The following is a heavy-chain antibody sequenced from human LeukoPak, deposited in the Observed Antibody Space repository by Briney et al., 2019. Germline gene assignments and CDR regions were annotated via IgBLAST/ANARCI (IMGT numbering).Heavy chain of an antibody. CDR2: IYYSGST. V-gene: IGHV4-39*01. J-gene: IGHJ5*02. Sequence: SETLSLTCTVSGGSISSSSYYWGWIRQPPGTGLEWLGSIYYSGSTYYNPSLKSRVTISVDTSKNQFSLKLSSVTAADTAVYYCARRRGRGVTIFGVVNNWFDPWGQGTLVTVSS. CDR3: ARRRGRGVTIFGVVNNWFDP. CDR1: GGSISSSSYY. D-gene: IGHD3-3*01.